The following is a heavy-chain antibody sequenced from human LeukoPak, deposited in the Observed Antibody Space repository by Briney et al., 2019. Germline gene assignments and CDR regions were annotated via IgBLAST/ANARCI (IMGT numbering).Heavy chain of an antibody. D-gene: IGHD3-10*01. J-gene: IGHJ3*02. CDR1: GASIDSYY. Sequence: SETLSLTCTISGASIDSYYWSWIRQPPGKGLEWIGYIYYSGTTNYNPSLKSRVTISVDTSKNQFSLKLSSVTAADTAVYYCAREGSGGAFDIWGQGTMVTVSS. V-gene: IGHV4-59*01. CDR2: IYYSGTT. CDR3: AREGSGGAFDI.